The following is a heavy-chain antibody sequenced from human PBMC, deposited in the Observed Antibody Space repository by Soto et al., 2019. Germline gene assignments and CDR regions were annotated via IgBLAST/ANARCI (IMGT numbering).Heavy chain of an antibody. Sequence: GVSMRVSCTGSGCNCVDHWIGWVRQMPGKGLEWMGIIYPGDSDSRYSPSFPGQVTISTDKSISTAYLQWSSLRASDTAMYYCARQSSTTWYGNAFDIWGQGTMVTVSS. D-gene: IGHD6-13*01. J-gene: IGHJ3*02. V-gene: IGHV5-51*01. CDR1: GCNCVDHW. CDR3: ARQSSTTWYGNAFDI. CDR2: IYPGDSDS.